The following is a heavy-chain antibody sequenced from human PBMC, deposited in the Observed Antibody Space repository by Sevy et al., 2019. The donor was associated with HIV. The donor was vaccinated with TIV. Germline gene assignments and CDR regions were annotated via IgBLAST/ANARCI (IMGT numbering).Heavy chain of an antibody. CDR1: GVTFSNYA. J-gene: IGHJ5*01. CDR2: ISGSGGSGDKT. V-gene: IGHV3-23*01. CDR3: ARKDDSSGYFDY. Sequence: GGSLRLSCAASGVTFSNYAMNWVRQAPGKGLEWVSGISGSGGSGDKTYYADSVKGRFTISRADSKNWLYLQLNSLRAEDTAIYYCARKDDSSGYFDYWGHGTLVTVSS. D-gene: IGHD3-22*01.